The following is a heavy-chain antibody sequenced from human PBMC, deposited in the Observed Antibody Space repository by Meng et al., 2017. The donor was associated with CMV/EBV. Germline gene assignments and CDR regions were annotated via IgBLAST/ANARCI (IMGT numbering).Heavy chain of an antibody. D-gene: IGHD6-6*01. Sequence: LTCAASGFTFSSFEMNWVRQAPGKGLEWTSYISAGGDTIYYADSVKGRFTISRDNAKKSLYMQMNSLRAEDTAIYYCARNLGARTPRDAMDVWGQGTTVTVSS. CDR1: GFTFSSFE. CDR3: ARNLGARTPRDAMDV. V-gene: IGHV3-48*03. CDR2: ISAGGDTI. J-gene: IGHJ6*02.